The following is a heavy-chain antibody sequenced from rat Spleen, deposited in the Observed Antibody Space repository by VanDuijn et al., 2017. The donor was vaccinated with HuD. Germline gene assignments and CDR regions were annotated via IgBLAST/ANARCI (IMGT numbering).Heavy chain of an antibody. CDR1: GYSITSSY. Sequence: EVQLQESGPGLVKPSQSLSLTCSVTGYSITSSYRWNWIRKFPGNKMEWVGYISYSGSSGYNPSLKSQISITRDTSKNQFFLQLNSVTTEDTATYYCTSTEIVMPRLYAYWGQGTLVTVSS. V-gene: IGHV3-1*01. D-gene: IGHD1-12*01. CDR2: ISYSGSS. J-gene: IGHJ3*01. CDR3: TSTEIVMPRLYAY.